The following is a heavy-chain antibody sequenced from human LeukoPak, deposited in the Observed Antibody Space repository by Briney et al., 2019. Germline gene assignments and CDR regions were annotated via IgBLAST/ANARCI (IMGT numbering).Heavy chain of an antibody. CDR2: IIPIFGTA. J-gene: IGHJ4*02. CDR1: GCTFSSYG. V-gene: IGHV1-69*13. CDR3: ARSKEVVVAATGSFPINYFDY. Sequence: SVTLSCTASGCTFSSYGISWVRQAPGQGLERMGGIIPIFGTANYAQKFQGRVTITVDESTSTAYMELSSLRSEDTTVYYCARSKEVVVAATGSFPINYFDYWGQGTLVTVSS. D-gene: IGHD2-15*01.